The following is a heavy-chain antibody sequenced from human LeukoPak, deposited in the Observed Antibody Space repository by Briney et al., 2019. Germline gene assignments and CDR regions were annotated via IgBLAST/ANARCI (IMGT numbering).Heavy chain of an antibody. J-gene: IGHJ6*03. Sequence: ASETLSLTCSVSGFSISSGYYWGWIRQPPGKGLEWIGSIYHSGSTYYNPSLKSRVTISVDTSKNQFSLKLSSVTAADAAVYYCARVCGNWNPRYYMDVWGKGTTVTVSS. V-gene: IGHV4-38-2*02. CDR1: GFSISSGYY. CDR2: IYHSGST. CDR3: ARVCGNWNPRYYMDV. D-gene: IGHD1-1*01.